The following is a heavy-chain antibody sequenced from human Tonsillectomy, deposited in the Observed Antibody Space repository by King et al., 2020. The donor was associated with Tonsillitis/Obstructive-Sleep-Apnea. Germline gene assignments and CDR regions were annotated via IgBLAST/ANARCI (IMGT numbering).Heavy chain of an antibody. CDR2: FDPEDGET. J-gene: IGHJ4*02. D-gene: IGHD1-1*01. CDR1: GYTFTELS. V-gene: IGHV1-24*01. Sequence: QLVQSGAEVKKPGASVKVSCKVSGYTFTELSMHWVRQAPGKGLEWMGGFDPEDGETIYAQKFQGRVTMTEDTSTDTAYMELSSLRSEDTAVYYCATASVKFFKDDSYFDYWGQGTLVTVSS. CDR3: ATASVKFFKDDSYFDY.